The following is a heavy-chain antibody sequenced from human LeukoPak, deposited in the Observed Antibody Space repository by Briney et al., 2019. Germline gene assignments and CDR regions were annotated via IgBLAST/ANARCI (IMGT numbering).Heavy chain of an antibody. V-gene: IGHV4-34*01. CDR1: GGSFSGYY. J-gene: IGHJ3*02. Sequence: SETLSLTCAVYGGSFSGYYWSWIRQPPGKGLEWTGEINHSGSTNYNPSLKSRVTISVDTSKNQFSLKLSSVTAADTAVYHCARATVTTWWGNAFDIWGQGTMVTVSS. CDR3: ARATVTTWWGNAFDI. CDR2: INHSGST. D-gene: IGHD4-17*01.